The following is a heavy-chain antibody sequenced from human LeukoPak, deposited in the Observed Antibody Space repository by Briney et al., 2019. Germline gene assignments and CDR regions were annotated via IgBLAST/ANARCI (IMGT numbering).Heavy chain of an antibody. CDR3: ASAVEERDNEWGNYRPFDS. V-gene: IGHV1-18*01. CDR2: ISGDKAHT. J-gene: IGHJ4*02. CDR1: GYSLSRYR. Sequence: ASVTVSCKASGYSLSRYRINWVPQAPGQGLEGMGWISGDKAHTNYAPRFQGRVIITTDTSTNTTYMELRRLTSDKTSVCADASAVEERDNEWGNYRPFDSWRQGALVTVSS. D-gene: IGHD3-16*02.